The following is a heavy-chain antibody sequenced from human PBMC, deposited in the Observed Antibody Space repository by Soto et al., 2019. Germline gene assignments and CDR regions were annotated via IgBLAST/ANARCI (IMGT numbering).Heavy chain of an antibody. CDR2: ISSSSSYI. CDR1: GFTFSSYS. Sequence: EVQLVESGGGLVKPGGSLRLSCAASGFTFSSYSMNWVRQAPGKGLECVSSISSSSSYIYYADSVKGRFTISRDNAKNSLYLQMNSLRAEDTAVYYCARDGRVAARPDFDYWGQGTLVTVSS. V-gene: IGHV3-21*01. CDR3: ARDGRVAARPDFDY. D-gene: IGHD6-6*01. J-gene: IGHJ4*02.